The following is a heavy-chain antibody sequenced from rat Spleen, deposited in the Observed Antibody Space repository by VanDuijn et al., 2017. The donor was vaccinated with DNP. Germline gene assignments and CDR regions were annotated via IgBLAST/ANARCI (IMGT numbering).Heavy chain of an antibody. V-gene: IGHV5-7*01. CDR1: GFTFSDYY. J-gene: IGHJ2*01. Sequence: EVQLVESDGGLVQPGRSLKLSCAASGFTFSDYYMAWVRQAPTKGLEWVATISYDGSSTYYRDSVKGRFTISRDNAQSTLYLQMDSLRSEDTATYYCARPGSPYYFDYWGQGVMATVSS. D-gene: IGHD5-1*01. CDR2: ISYDGSST. CDR3: ARPGSPYYFDY.